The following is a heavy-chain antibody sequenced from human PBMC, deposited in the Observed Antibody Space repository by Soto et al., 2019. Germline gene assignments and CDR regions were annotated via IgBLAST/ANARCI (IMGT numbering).Heavy chain of an antibody. D-gene: IGHD1-26*01. V-gene: IGHV1-69*13. J-gene: IGHJ4*02. CDR1: GGTFSSYA. CDR2: IIPIFGTA. Sequence: SVKVSCKASGGTFSSYAISWVRQAPGQGLEWMGGIIPIFGTANYAQKFQGRVTITADESTSTAYMELSSLRSEDTAVYYCARNKVGDTNLVDYWGQGTLVTVSS. CDR3: ARNKVGDTNLVDY.